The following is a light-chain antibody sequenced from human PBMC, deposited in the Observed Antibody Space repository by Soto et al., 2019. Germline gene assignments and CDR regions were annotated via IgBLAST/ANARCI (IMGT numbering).Light chain of an antibody. CDR1: QSISNN. Sequence: EIVMTQSPATLSVSPGERATLSCRASQSISNNLAWSQQKRGRAPRPLIYGASTRATGIPARFSGSGSGTEFTLTISRLQSEDFAFYYCQQYNNWRTFGQGTKVEI. CDR3: QQYNNWRT. V-gene: IGKV3-15*01. J-gene: IGKJ1*01. CDR2: GAS.